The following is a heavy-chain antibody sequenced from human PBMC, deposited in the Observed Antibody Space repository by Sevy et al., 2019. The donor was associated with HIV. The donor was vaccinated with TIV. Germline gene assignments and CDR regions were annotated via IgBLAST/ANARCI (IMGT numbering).Heavy chain of an antibody. D-gene: IGHD4-17*01. V-gene: IGHV3-48*03. CDR2: ISSSGTNK. CDR1: GFPFSSYE. Sequence: GGSLRLSCAASGFPFSSYEMNWVRQAPGKGLEWVSYISSSGTNKYYSDSVRGRFTISRDNAKNPVYLQMNSLRAEDTALYYCARDLPPSATTVAHFDYWGQGTLVTVSS. J-gene: IGHJ4*02. CDR3: ARDLPPSATTVAHFDY.